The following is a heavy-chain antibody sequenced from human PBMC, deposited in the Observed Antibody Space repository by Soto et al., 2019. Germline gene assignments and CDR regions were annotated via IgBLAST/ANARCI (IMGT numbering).Heavy chain of an antibody. CDR3: AKNRDFWSGYYDG. V-gene: IGHV3-23*01. D-gene: IGHD3-3*01. J-gene: IGHJ4*02. Sequence: GGSLRLSCAAPGFTFSSYAMSWVRQAPGKGLEWVSAISGSGGSTYYADSVKGRFTISRDNSKNTLYLQMNSLRAEDTAVYYCAKNRDFWSGYYDGWGQGTLVTVSS. CDR2: ISGSGGST. CDR1: GFTFSSYA.